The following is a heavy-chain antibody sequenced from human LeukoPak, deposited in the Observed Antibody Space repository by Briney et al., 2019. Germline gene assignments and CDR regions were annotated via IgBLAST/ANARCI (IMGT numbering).Heavy chain of an antibody. D-gene: IGHD1-26*01. J-gene: IGHJ6*03. Sequence: SETLSLTCTVPGGSISSYYWSWIRQPAGKGLEWIGRIYTSGSTNYNPSLKSRVTMSIETSKNQFSLKLTSVTAADTAVYYCARAVGGPAEATHYYYYSMDVWGKGTTVTVSS. CDR2: IYTSGST. CDR3: ARAVGGPAEATHYYYYSMDV. CDR1: GGSISSYY. V-gene: IGHV4-4*07.